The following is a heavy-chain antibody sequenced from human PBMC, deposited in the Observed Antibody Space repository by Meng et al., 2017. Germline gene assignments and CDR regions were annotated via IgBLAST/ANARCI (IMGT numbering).Heavy chain of an antibody. J-gene: IGHJ4*02. CDR3: ARAEEGGGVVLLWFGELFY. V-gene: IGHV4-34*01. CDR1: GGAVSGYY. Sequence: QVRLQQWGARLAPPSGPPPLTCAVYGGAVSGYYWSWIRQPPGKGLEWIGEINHSGSTNYNPSLKSRVTISVDTSKNQFSLKLSSVTAADTAVYYCARAEEGGGVVLLWFGELFYWGQGTLVTVSS. CDR2: INHSGST. D-gene: IGHD3-10*01.